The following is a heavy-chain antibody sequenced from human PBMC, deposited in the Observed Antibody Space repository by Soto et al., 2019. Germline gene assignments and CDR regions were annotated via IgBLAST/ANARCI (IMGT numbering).Heavy chain of an antibody. Sequence: GGSLRLSCAASGFTFSSYAMSWVRQAPGKGLEWVSAISGSGGSTYYADSVKGRFTISRDNSKNTLYLQMNSLRAEDTAVYYCATSERGTGTFRFDDWGQGTLVTVSS. CDR3: ATSERGTGTFRFDD. CDR1: GFTFSSYA. D-gene: IGHD1-1*01. V-gene: IGHV3-23*01. J-gene: IGHJ4*02. CDR2: ISGSGGST.